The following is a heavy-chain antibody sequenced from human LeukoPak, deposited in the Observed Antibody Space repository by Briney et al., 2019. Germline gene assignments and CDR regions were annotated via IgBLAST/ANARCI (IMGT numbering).Heavy chain of an antibody. CDR2: ISSSSTI. J-gene: IGHJ4*02. CDR3: ARDGGACSGGSCYPAEFDY. CDR1: GFTFSSYS. Sequence: GGSLRLSCAASGFTFSSYSMNWVRQAPGKGLEWVSYISSSSTIYYADSVKGRFTISRDNAKNSLYLQMNSLRAEDTAVYYCARDGGACSGGSCYPAEFDYWGQGTLVTVSS. V-gene: IGHV3-48*01. D-gene: IGHD2-15*01.